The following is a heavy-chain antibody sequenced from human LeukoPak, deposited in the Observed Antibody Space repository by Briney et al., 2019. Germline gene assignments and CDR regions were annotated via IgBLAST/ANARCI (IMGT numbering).Heavy chain of an antibody. CDR2: ITSNGDTT. V-gene: IGHV3-64D*06. CDR1: GFTFSSYA. D-gene: IGHD7-27*01. CDR3: LKDRLGTGDY. Sequence: GGSLRLSCSASGFTFSSYAMHWVRQAPGKGLEYVSSITSNGDTTYYTDSVKGRFTISRDNSKNTLYLQMSSLRAEDTAVYYWLKDRLGTGDYWGQGTLVSVSS. J-gene: IGHJ4*02.